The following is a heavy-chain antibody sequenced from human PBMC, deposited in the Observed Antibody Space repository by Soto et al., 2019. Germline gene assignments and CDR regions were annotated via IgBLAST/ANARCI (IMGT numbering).Heavy chain of an antibody. CDR3: ARGPLS. Sequence: QVQLQESGPGLVKPSQTLSLTCTVSGASISSGGYYWSWIRQHPGKGLEWIGYIYYSGSTYYNPSLKSRVPIAVDTPKMQSSLKLSSVTAAVRAVYYCARGPLSGGQGTLVTFSA. J-gene: IGHJ4*02. V-gene: IGHV4-31*03. CDR2: IYYSGST. D-gene: IGHD1-1*01. CDR1: GASISSGGYY.